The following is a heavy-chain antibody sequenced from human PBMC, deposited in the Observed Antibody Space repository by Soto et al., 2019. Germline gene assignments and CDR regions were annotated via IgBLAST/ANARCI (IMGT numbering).Heavy chain of an antibody. V-gene: IGHV4-31*03. D-gene: IGHD2-2*01. J-gene: IGHJ5*02. CDR1: GASLHIGGYY. CDR3: ASDGSSTANWLDP. Sequence: PSDTLSLTCTVSGASLHIGGYYWAWIRQNPGKGREWIGYIYYTGGTYYNPSLGSRINISVDTSKNQFSLELTSVTAADTAVYYCASDGSSTANWLDPWGQGLLVTVS. CDR2: IYYTGGT.